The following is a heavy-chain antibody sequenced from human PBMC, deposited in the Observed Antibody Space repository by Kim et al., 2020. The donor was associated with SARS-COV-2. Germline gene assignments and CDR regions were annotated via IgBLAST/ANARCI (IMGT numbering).Heavy chain of an antibody. D-gene: IGHD6-13*01. V-gene: IGHV3-9*01. Sequence: GGSLRLSCAASGFTFDDYAMHWVRQAPGKGLEWVSGISWNSGSIGYADSVKGRFTISRDNAKNSLYLQMNSLRAEDTALYYCAKDARWPYYFDYWGQGTLVTVSS. CDR2: ISWNSGSI. CDR3: AKDARWPYYFDY. CDR1: GFTFDDYA. J-gene: IGHJ4*02.